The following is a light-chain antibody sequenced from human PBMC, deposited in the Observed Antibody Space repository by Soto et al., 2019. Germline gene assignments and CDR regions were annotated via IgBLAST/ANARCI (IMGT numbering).Light chain of an antibody. J-gene: IGKJ4*01. CDR3: QQSYNAPLT. V-gene: IGKV1-39*01. CDR1: QTITYY. Sequence: DIQMTQSPSSLSASVGDRVTITSRASQTITYYLNWYQQRSGQAPKLLIYGASSLQRGVPSRFSGSMSRTDFTLTISSLQPEDSATYYCQQSYNAPLTFGGGTKVDIK. CDR2: GAS.